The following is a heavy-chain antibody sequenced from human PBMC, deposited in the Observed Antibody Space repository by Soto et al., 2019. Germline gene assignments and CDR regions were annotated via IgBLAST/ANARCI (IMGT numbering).Heavy chain of an antibody. D-gene: IGHD2-15*01. V-gene: IGHV3-23*01. CDR1: GFTFSSYA. CDR3: AKSHSAIWYYYCMDV. CDR2: ISGSGGST. J-gene: IGHJ6*03. Sequence: GGSLRLSCAASGFTFSSYAMSWVRQAPGKGLEWVSAISGSGGSTYYADSVKGRFTISRDNSKNTLYLQMNSLRAEDTAVYYCAKSHSAIWYYYCMDVWGKGTTVTVSS.